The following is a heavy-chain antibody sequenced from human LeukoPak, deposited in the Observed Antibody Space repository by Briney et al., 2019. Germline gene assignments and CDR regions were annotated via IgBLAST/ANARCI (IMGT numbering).Heavy chain of an antibody. V-gene: IGHV3-13*04. CDR2: IGTADDT. D-gene: IGHD6-13*01. J-gene: IGHJ2*01. CDR1: GFTFTNYD. CDR3: ARVRAAAGANWCFDL. Sequence: GGSLRLSCAASGFTFTNYDMHWVRQATGKGLEWVSAIGTADDTYYSGSVKGRFTISRENAKSSLYLQMNSLRAGDTAVYYCARVRAAAGANWCFDLWGRGTLVTVSS.